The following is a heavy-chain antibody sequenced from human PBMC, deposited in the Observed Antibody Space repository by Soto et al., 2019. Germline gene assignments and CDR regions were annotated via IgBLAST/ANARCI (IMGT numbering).Heavy chain of an antibody. CDR2: IFWVDSM. CDR1: GFSLTTDRVG. V-gene: IGHV2-5*02. CDR3: AHAYGARFLY. J-gene: IGHJ4*02. D-gene: IGHD3-10*01. Sequence: QITLKESGPTLVKPTQTLTLTCTFSGFSLTTDRVGVGWIRQPPGEALDWLALIFWVDSMTYRPSLESSFTITKDTSKNQVALTMTNMDSLDTATYYCAHAYGARFLYWGQGTLVTVSS.